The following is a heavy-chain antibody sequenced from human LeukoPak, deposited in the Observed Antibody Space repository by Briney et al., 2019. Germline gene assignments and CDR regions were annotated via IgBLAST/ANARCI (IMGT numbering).Heavy chain of an antibody. CDR1: GYTFTGYY. CDR2: INPNSGGT. CDR3: ARDLSAVAARYLQH. D-gene: IGHD6-19*01. J-gene: IGHJ1*01. Sequence: ASVKVSCKASGYTFTGYYMHWVRQAPGQGLEWMGWINPNSGGTNYAQKFQGRVTMTRDTSINTAYMELSSLISDDTAVYFCARDLSAVAARYLQHWGQGTLASVSS. V-gene: IGHV1-2*02.